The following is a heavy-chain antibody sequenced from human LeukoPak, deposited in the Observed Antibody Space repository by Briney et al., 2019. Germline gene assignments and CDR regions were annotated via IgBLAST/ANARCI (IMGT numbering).Heavy chain of an antibody. J-gene: IGHJ6*02. V-gene: IGHV4-39*07. D-gene: IGHD2-2*01. CDR3: ARVPRYCSSTSCYGEGYYYYGMDV. CDR1: GGSITSSSYF. CDR2: IYYSGIT. Sequence: SETLSLTCTVSGGSITSSSYFWGWIRQPPGKGLEWIGTIYYSGITYYNPSLKSRVTTSVDTSKNQFSLKLSSVTAADTAVYYCARVPRYCSSTSCYGEGYYYYGMDVWGQGTTVTVSS.